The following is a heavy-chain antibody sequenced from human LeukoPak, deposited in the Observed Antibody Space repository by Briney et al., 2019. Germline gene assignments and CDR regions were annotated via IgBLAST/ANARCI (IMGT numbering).Heavy chain of an antibody. CDR3: ARDYESGRDGYNGYYYYGMDV. J-gene: IGHJ6*02. CDR2: IKQDGSEK. Sequence: GGSLRLSCAASGFTFSSYWMSWVRQAPGKGLEWVANIKQDGSEKYYVDSVKSRFTISRDNAKNSLYLQMNSLRAEDTAVYYCARDYESGRDGYNGYYYYGMDVWGQGTTVTVSS. D-gene: IGHD5-24*01. V-gene: IGHV3-7*01. CDR1: GFTFSSYW.